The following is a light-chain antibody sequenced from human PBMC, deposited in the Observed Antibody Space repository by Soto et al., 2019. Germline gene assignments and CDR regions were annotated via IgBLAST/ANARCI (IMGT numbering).Light chain of an antibody. CDR2: YVD. CDR1: SSDVGAYDY. J-gene: IGLJ1*01. V-gene: IGLV2-14*03. Sequence: QSALTQPASVSGSPGQSITISCTGTSSDVGAYDYVSWYLQYPDKAPKLLIYYVDHRPSGVSSRFSGSKSGNTASLTISGLQAEDEGDYYCCSYADGSIYFFGTGTKLTVL. CDR3: CSYADGSIYF.